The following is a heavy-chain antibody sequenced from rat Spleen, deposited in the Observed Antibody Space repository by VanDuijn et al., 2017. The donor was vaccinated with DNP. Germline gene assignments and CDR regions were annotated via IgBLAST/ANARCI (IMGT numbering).Heavy chain of an antibody. CDR1: TFDFNTYA. CDR3: ARWDYSAWSFDF. Sequence: EVQLVESGGGLVQPKGSLKLSCTASTFDFNTYAMAWVRQAPAKGLEWVAYIRYDGGSTYYGDSVKGRFTISRDNARNTLYLQMNSLRSEDMATYYCARWDYSAWSFDFWGPGTRVTVSS. D-gene: IGHD1-1*01. V-gene: IGHV5-22*01. CDR2: IRYDGGST. J-gene: IGHJ1*01.